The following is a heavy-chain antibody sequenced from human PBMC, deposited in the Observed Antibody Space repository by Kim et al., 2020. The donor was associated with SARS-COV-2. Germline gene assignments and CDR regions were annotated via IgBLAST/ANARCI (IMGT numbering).Heavy chain of an antibody. CDR3: ANMMGDIVP. V-gene: IGHV3-23*01. CDR2: YGGGSDTAT. D-gene: IGHD3-16*01. CDR1: GFSFSNYA. Sequence: GGSLRLSCAASGFSFSNYAMSWVRQAPGKGLEWVSAYGGGSDTATYYADSVKGRFIISRDNSRNTLYLQMNGLRAEDTALYYCANMMGDIVPWGQGTLVTVSS. J-gene: IGHJ5*02.